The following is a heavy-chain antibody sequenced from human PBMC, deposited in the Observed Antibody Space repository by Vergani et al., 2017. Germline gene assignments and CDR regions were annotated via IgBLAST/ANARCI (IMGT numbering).Heavy chain of an antibody. CDR1: GGSISSSTYY. J-gene: IGHJ5*02. Sequence: QLQLQESGPGLVKPSETLSLICTVSGGSISSSTYYWGWIRQPPGKGLEWIGTIYYSGSTYYNPSLKSRVTISVDTSNNQLSLKLTSVTAADTAVYYCARDGRLGYCSGGSCYGFDPWGQGTLVTVSS. CDR2: IYYSGST. V-gene: IGHV4-39*07. D-gene: IGHD2-15*01. CDR3: ARDGRLGYCSGGSCYGFDP.